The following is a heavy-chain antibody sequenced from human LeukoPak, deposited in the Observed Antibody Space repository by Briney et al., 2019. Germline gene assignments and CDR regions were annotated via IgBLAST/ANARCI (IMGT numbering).Heavy chain of an antibody. J-gene: IGHJ4*02. CDR3: AKDLTWNECFDY. Sequence: SGGSLRLSCAASGFTVSSNYMSWVRQAPGKGLEWVSVIYSGGSTYYADSVKGRFTISRDNSKNTLYLQMNSLRAEDTAVYYCAKDLTWNECFDYWGQGTLVTVSS. CDR2: IYSGGST. D-gene: IGHD1-1*01. CDR1: GFTVSSNY. V-gene: IGHV3-53*01.